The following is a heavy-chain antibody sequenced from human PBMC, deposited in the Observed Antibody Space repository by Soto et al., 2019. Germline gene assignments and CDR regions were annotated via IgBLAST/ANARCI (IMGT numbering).Heavy chain of an antibody. J-gene: IGHJ4*02. D-gene: IGHD1-26*01. Sequence: EVQLVESGGGLVQPGGSLRLSCAVSGFTLSSYWMHWVRQAPGKGLVWVSRINYDGSSTTYADSVKGRFTISRDTSKNTLYLQLHTLRADDTAVYYCARGATWAFDSWGQGTLVTVSS. CDR3: ARGATWAFDS. V-gene: IGHV3-74*01. CDR2: INYDGSST. CDR1: GFTLSSYW.